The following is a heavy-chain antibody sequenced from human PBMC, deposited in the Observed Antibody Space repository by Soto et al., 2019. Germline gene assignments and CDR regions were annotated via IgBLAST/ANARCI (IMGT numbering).Heavy chain of an antibody. CDR3: ARTGRWLLNSGPSWFDP. Sequence: ASVKVSCKASGGTFSSYAISWVRQAPGQGLEWMGGIIPIFGTANYAQKFQGRVTITADESTSTAYMELSSLRSEDTAVYYCARTGRWLLNSGPSWFDPWGQGTLVTVSS. CDR2: IIPIFGTA. J-gene: IGHJ5*02. D-gene: IGHD2-15*01. V-gene: IGHV1-69*13. CDR1: GGTFSSYA.